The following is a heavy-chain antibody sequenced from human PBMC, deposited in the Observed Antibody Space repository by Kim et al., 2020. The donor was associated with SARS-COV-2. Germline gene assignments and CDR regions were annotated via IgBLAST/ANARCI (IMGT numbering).Heavy chain of an antibody. D-gene: IGHD1-1*01. J-gene: IGHJ4*02. CDR3: ARDGPTTGTTEADY. Sequence: YAQKLEGRVTMTTDTSTSTAYMELRSLRSDDTAVYYCARDGPTTGTTEADYWGQGTLVTVSS. V-gene: IGHV1-18*01.